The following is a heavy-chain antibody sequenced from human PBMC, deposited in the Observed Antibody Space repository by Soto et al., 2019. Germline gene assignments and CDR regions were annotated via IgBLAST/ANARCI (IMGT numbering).Heavy chain of an antibody. Sequence: GGSLRLSCAASGFTFSSYSMNWVRQAPGKGLEWVSYISSSSSTIYYADSVKGRFTISRDNAKNSLYLQMNSLRAEDTAVYYCARDIGSTSRQSHDAFDIWGQGTMVTVSS. V-gene: IGHV3-48*01. CDR1: GFTFSSYS. CDR3: ARDIGSTSRQSHDAFDI. CDR2: ISSSSSTI. D-gene: IGHD2-2*01. J-gene: IGHJ3*02.